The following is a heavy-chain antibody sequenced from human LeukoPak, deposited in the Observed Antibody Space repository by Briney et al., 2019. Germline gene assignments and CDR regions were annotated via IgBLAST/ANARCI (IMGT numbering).Heavy chain of an antibody. V-gene: IGHV3-30*02. CDR1: EFTFNNYG. CDR3: ATDDF. J-gene: IGHJ4*02. CDR2: IRAGETNK. Sequence: GGSLRLSCAASEFTFNNYGVHWVRQAPGKGLEWVAFIRAGETNKYYAASVKGRFTISRDNSKNTLYLQMNSLRAEDTALYYCATDDFWGQGTLVTVSS.